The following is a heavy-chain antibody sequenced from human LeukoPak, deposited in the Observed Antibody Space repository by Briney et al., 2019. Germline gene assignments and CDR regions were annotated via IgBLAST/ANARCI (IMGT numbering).Heavy chain of an antibody. CDR2: IYSGGST. D-gene: IGHD4-23*01. CDR1: GFAVSSNY. Sequence: GGSLRLSCAASGFAVSSNYMNWVRQAPGKGLEWVSVIYSGGSTYYADSVKGRFTISRDNSKNTLYLQMNSLRADDTAVYYCARDAVGWPFDYWGQGTLVTVSS. J-gene: IGHJ4*02. V-gene: IGHV3-66*02. CDR3: ARDAVGWPFDY.